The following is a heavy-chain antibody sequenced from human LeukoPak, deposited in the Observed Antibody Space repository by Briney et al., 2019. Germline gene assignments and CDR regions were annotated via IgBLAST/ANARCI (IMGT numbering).Heavy chain of an antibody. D-gene: IGHD2-2*01. CDR3: ARSHKYCSSTSCQYYFDY. V-gene: IGHV4-61*02. CDR2: IYTSGST. CDR1: GGSISSGSYY. Sequence: SETLSLTCTVSGGSISSGSYYWSWIRQPAGKGLEWIGRIYTSGSTNYNPSLTSRVIILVDTSKNQFSLELSSVTAADTAVYYCARSHKYCSSTSCQYYFDYWGQGTLVTVSS. J-gene: IGHJ4*02.